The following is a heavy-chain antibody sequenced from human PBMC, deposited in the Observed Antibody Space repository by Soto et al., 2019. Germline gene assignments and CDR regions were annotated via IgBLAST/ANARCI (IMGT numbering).Heavy chain of an antibody. J-gene: IGHJ6*02. Sequence: GWSLRLSCATSGFTFSSYSMNWVRQAPGMGLEWVSSISSSSRYIYYADSVRGRFTISRDNAKNSLYLQINSLRAEDTAVYYCARDRLVAATSAPPYCYYGMDVWGQGTTVTVSS. CDR2: ISSSSRYI. V-gene: IGHV3-21*01. CDR3: ARDRLVAATSAPPYCYYGMDV. CDR1: GFTFSSYS. D-gene: IGHD2-15*01.